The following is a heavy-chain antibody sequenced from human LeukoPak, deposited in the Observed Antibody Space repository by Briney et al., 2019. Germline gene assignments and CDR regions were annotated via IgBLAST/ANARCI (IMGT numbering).Heavy chain of an antibody. CDR2: IGTAGDT. V-gene: IGHV3-13*01. Sequence: PGGSLRLSCAASGFTYSSYDMHWVRHATGKGLEWVSAIGTAGDTYYPGSVTGRFTISRENAKNSLYLQMNSLRAGDTAVYYCARGDSSGYYFDYWGQGTLVTVSS. J-gene: IGHJ4*02. D-gene: IGHD3-22*01. CDR1: GFTYSSYD. CDR3: ARGDSSGYYFDY.